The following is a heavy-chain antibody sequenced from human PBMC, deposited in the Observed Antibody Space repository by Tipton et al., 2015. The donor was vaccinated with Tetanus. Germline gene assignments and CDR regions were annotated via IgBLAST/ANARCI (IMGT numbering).Heavy chain of an antibody. D-gene: IGHD2-2*01. CDR2: IYYSGST. J-gene: IGHJ3*01. CDR1: GGFSSGDYY. Sequence: TLSLTCTVSGGFSSGDYYWSWIRQHPGKGLEWIAYIYYSGSTNYNPSLKSRVTISIDTSKNQISLKLSSVTAADTAVYYCARRSYCSSTRCFDAFDLWGQGTMVTVSS. V-gene: IGHV4-61*08. CDR3: ARRSYCSSTRCFDAFDL.